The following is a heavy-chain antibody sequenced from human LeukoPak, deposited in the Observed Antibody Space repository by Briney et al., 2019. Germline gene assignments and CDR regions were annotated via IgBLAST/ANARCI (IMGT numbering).Heavy chain of an antibody. V-gene: IGHV4-4*07. CDR2: IYSSGST. J-gene: IGHJ3*02. Sequence: SETLSLTCSVPGVSLDEYYWYWIRQSAGKRLEWIGRIYSSGSTNYAPSLKSRVTMSMDTSKRHLSLKLSSVTAADTGFYYCARLNGDGFDIWGQGTKVTVSS. CDR1: GVSLDEYY. D-gene: IGHD2-8*01. CDR3: ARLNGDGFDI.